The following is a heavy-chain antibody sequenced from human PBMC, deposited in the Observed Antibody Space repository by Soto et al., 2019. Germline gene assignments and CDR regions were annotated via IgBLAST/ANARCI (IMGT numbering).Heavy chain of an antibody. D-gene: IGHD6-13*01. V-gene: IGHV3-30-3*01. Sequence: PGGSLRLSCAVSVFTFTNAWMSWVRQAPGKGLEWVAVISDDGSNKYYADSVKGRFTISRDNSKNTLYLQMNSLRAEDTAVYYCARDRFASSWSYFDYWGQGTPVTVSS. J-gene: IGHJ4*02. CDR1: VFTFTNAW. CDR3: ARDRFASSWSYFDY. CDR2: ISDDGSNK.